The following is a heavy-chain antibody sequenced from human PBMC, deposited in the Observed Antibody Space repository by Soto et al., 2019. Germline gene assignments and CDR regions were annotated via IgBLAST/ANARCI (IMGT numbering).Heavy chain of an antibody. V-gene: IGHV1-18*01. CDR3: AGGRYGDT. CDR1: GYIFTTYG. CDR2: ISAHNGNT. D-gene: IGHD1-1*01. Sequence: QVHLVQSGAEVKKPGASVKVSCKGSGYIFTTYGITWVRQAPGQGLEWMGWISAHNGNTNYAQKLQGRVTVTRDTSTSAAYMELRILRSDDTAVYCCAGGRYGDTWGQASRVTVSS. J-gene: IGHJ5*02.